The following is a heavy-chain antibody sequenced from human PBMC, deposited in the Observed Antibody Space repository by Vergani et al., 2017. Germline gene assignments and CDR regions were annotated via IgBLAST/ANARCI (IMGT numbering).Heavy chain of an antibody. CDR1: GGSISSSSYY. J-gene: IGHJ4*02. V-gene: IGHV4-39*01. CDR2: IYYSWST. D-gene: IGHD1-7*01. CDR3: ASGNWNYKVY. Sequence: QVQLQESGPGLVKPSETLSLTCTVSGGSISSSSYYWGWIRQPPGKGLEWIGTIYYSWSTYYNPSLKSRVTISVDTSKNQFSLKLSSVPAADTAVYYCASGNWNYKVYWGQGTLVTVSS.